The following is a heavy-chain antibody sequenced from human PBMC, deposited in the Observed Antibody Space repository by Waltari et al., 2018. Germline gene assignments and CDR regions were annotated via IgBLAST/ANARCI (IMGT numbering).Heavy chain of an antibody. D-gene: IGHD3-22*01. CDR2: ISSSGSTI. Sequence: EVQLVESGGGLVQPGGSLRLSCAASGFTFSSYEMNWVRQAPGKGLEWVSYISSSGSTIYYADSVKGRFTISRDNAKNSLYLQMNSLRAEDTAVYYCARVEYDSSGYYYNYWGQGTLVTVSS. V-gene: IGHV3-48*03. CDR3: ARVEYDSSGYYYNY. CDR1: GFTFSSYE. J-gene: IGHJ4*02.